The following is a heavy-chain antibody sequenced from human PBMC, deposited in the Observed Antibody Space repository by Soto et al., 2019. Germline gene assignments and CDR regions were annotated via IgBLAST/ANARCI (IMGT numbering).Heavy chain of an antibody. J-gene: IGHJ4*02. Sequence: SETLSLTCAVSGGSISSSNWWSWVRQPPGKGLEWIGEIYHSGSTNYNPSLKSRVTISVDKSKNQFSLKLSSVTAADTDVYYCARAISVGSSSWPGRRTFDYWGQGTLVTVSS. V-gene: IGHV4-4*02. CDR3: ARAISVGSSSWPGRRTFDY. CDR2: IYHSGST. CDR1: GGSISSSNW. D-gene: IGHD6-13*01.